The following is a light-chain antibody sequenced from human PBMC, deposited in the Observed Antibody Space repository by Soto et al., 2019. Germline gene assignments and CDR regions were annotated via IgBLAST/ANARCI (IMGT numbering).Light chain of an antibody. CDR2: AAS. J-gene: IGKJ4*01. CDR1: QSISSY. V-gene: IGKV1-39*01. CDR3: QQSYSNPLT. Sequence: DIQMTQSPSSLSASVGDRVTITCRESQSISSYVNWYQQKPGKAHQLLIYAASSLQSGVPSRFSGGGSGTDFTLTISSLQPEDFATYYCQQSYSNPLTFGGGTKV.